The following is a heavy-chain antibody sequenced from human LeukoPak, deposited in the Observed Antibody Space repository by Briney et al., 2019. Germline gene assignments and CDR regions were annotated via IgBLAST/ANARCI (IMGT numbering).Heavy chain of an antibody. CDR1: GGSISSYY. Sequence: SETLSLTCTVSGGSISSYYWSWIRQPPGKGLEWIGYIYYSGSTNYNPSLKSRVTISVDTSKNQFSLKLSSVTAADTAVYYCARGGRGYDSSGYLHYWGQGTLVTVSS. CDR3: ARGGRGYDSSGYLHY. J-gene: IGHJ4*02. D-gene: IGHD3-22*01. V-gene: IGHV4-59*01. CDR2: IYYSGST.